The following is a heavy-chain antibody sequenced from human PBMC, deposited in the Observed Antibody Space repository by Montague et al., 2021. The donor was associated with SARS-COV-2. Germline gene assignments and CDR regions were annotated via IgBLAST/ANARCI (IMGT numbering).Heavy chain of an antibody. Sequence: SLRPSCAASGFTFSSYDMHWVRQATGKGLEWASAIGTAGDTYYPGSVKGRFTISRENAKNSLYLQMNSLRAGDTAVYYCARGVYDYSNYVNWFDPWGQGTLVTVSS. CDR1: GFTFSSYD. CDR2: IGTAGDT. V-gene: IGHV3-13*04. J-gene: IGHJ5*02. D-gene: IGHD4-11*01. CDR3: ARGVYDYSNYVNWFDP.